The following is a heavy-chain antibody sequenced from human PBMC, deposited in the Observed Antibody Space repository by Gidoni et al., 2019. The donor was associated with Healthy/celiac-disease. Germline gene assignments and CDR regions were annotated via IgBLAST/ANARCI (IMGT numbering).Heavy chain of an antibody. J-gene: IGHJ4*02. CDR3: ARRPASFGVVTKFDY. V-gene: IGHV4-34*01. CDR1: GGSFSGYY. Sequence: QVQLQQWGAGLLKPSATLSLTCAVYGGSFSGYYWSWIRQPPGKGLEWIGEINHSGSTNYNPSLKSRVNISVDTSKNQFSLKLSSVTAADTAVYYCARRPASFGVVTKFDYWGQGTLVTVSS. CDR2: INHSGST. D-gene: IGHD3-3*01.